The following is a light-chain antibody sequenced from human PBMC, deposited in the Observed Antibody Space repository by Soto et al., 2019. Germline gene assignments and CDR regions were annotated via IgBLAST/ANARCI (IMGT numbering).Light chain of an antibody. J-gene: IGLJ1*01. CDR2: EVS. CDR3: SSYTSSSTPYV. Sequence: QSARTQPASVSGSPGQSITISCTGTSNDVGGYNYVSWYQQHPGKAPKLMIYEVSNRPSGVSNRFSGSKSGNTASLTISGLQAEDEADYYCSSYTSSSTPYVFGTGTKVTVL. V-gene: IGLV2-14*01. CDR1: SNDVGGYNY.